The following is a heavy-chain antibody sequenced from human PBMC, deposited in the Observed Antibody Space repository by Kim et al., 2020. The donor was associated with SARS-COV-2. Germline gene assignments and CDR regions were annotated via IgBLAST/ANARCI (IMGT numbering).Heavy chain of an antibody. J-gene: IGHJ4*02. Sequence: SETLSLTCTVSGYSISSGYYWGWIRQPPGKGLEWIGSIYHSGSTYYNPSLKSRVTISVDTSKNQFSLKLSSVTAADTAVYYCARGDCSGGSCYYFDYWGQGTLVTVSS. CDR2: IYHSGST. CDR1: GYSISSGYY. CDR3: ARGDCSGGSCYYFDY. D-gene: IGHD2-15*01. V-gene: IGHV4-38-2*02.